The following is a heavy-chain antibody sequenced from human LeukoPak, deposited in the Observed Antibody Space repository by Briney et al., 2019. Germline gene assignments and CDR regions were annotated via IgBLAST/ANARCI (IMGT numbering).Heavy chain of an antibody. D-gene: IGHD3-10*01. CDR2: IKSQTDGGTT. J-gene: IGHJ5*02. CDR1: GFSFSSAW. CDR3: ATTSYGSESP. V-gene: IGHV3-15*01. Sequence: PGGSLRLSCAASGFSFSSAWMSWVRRAPGKGLEWVGLIKSQTDGGTTDYAAPVKGRFTVSRDDSENMLYLQMNNLKTEDTAVYYCATTSYGSESPWGQGTLVTVSS.